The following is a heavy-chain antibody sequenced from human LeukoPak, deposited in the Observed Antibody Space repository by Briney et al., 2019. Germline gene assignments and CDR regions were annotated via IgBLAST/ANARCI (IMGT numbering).Heavy chain of an antibody. V-gene: IGHV5-51*01. CDR1: GYIFTGYW. D-gene: IGHD1-26*01. CDR2: IYPGDSDT. Sequence: PGASLHISCKGSGYIFTGYWIGCVRQLPAKGLEWMGIIYPGDSDTRYSPSFQGQVTISADKSSSTAYLQWSSLKASDTAMYYCARLVGTTLYFDYWGQGTLVTVSS. J-gene: IGHJ4*02. CDR3: ARLVGTTLYFDY.